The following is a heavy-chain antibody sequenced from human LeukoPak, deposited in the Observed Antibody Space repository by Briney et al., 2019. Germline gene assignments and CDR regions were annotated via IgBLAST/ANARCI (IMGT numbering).Heavy chain of an antibody. CDR2: ISGSGGST. J-gene: IGHJ6*02. Sequence: GGSLRLSCAASGFTFSSYAMSWVRQAPGEGLEWVSTISGSGGSTYYADSVKGRFTISRDNSRNTLYLQMNSLRAEDTAVYYCARVGGSGTNYYYYYGMDVWGQGTTVTVSS. CDR3: ARVGGSGTNYYYYYGMDV. D-gene: IGHD3-10*01. CDR1: GFTFSSYA. V-gene: IGHV3-23*01.